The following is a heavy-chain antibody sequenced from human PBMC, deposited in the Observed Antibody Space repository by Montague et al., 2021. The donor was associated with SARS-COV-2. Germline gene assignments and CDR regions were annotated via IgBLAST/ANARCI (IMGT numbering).Heavy chain of an antibody. J-gene: IGHJ4*02. CDR1: GFTFLPYS. V-gene: IGHV3-21*01. CDR2: ISSASTYI. CDR3: ARVSSSGPGY. Sequence: SLKLSCAASGFTFLPYSMNWVRQAPGRGLEWVSSISSASTYIYYADSVKGRFTISRDDAMNSLFLQMNSLRAEDTAVYYCARVSSSGPGYWGQGTLVTVSS. D-gene: IGHD6-19*01.